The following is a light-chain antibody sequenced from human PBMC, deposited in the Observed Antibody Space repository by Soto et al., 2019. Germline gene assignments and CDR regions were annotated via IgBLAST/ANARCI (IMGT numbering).Light chain of an antibody. Sequence: EIVLTQSPGTLSLFPGEGATLSCLAAQHISSNYLAWYQQRPGQAPRLLIYGASSRATGIPDRFSGSGSGTEFTLTISSLQSEDYAVYYCQQRSSWPFTFGPGTKVDIK. V-gene: IGKV3D-20*02. CDR3: QQRSSWPFT. CDR1: QHISSNY. J-gene: IGKJ3*01. CDR2: GAS.